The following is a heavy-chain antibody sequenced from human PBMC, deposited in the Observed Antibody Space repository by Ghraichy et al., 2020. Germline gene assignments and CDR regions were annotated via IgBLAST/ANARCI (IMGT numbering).Heavy chain of an antibody. CDR1: GFTFSSYS. Sequence: ETLSLTCAASGFTFSSYSMNWVRQAPGKGLEWVSSISSSSSYIYYADSVKGRFTISRDNAKNSLYLQMNSLRAEDTAVYYCARDARYSGYDLDYWGQGTLVTVSS. V-gene: IGHV3-21*01. D-gene: IGHD5-12*01. CDR2: ISSSSSYI. CDR3: ARDARYSGYDLDY. J-gene: IGHJ4*02.